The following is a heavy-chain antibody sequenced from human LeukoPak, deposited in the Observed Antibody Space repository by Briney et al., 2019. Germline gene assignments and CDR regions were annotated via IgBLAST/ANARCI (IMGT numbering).Heavy chain of an antibody. CDR2: INTNTGNP. D-gene: IGHD3-22*01. Sequence: ASVKVSCKASGYTFTSYAMNWVRQAPGQGLEWMGWINTNTGNPTYAQGFTGRFVFSLDTSVSTAYLQISSLKAEDTAVYYCAGADDSSGYYYEFIDYWGQGTLVTVSS. CDR3: AGADDSSGYYYEFIDY. CDR1: GYTFTSYA. V-gene: IGHV7-4-1*02. J-gene: IGHJ4*02.